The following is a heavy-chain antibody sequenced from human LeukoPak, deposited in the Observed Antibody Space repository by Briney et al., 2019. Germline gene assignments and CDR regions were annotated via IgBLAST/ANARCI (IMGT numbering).Heavy chain of an antibody. CDR2: IKEDGSAQ. CDR3: ARHIVGEQNFDY. J-gene: IGHJ4*02. CDR1: GFTFGAYW. V-gene: IGHV3-7*01. D-gene: IGHD3-16*02. Sequence: GGSLRLSCAASGFTFGAYWMSWFRQAPGKGPEWVASIKEDGSAQYYVDSLEGRFTISRDNAKNSLYLQMDSMGVEDTAVYYCARHIVGEQNFDYWSQGTLVTVSP.